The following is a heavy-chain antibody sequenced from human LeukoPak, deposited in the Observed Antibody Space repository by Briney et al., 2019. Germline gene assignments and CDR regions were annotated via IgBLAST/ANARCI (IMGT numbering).Heavy chain of an antibody. J-gene: IGHJ6*02. V-gene: IGHV3-23*01. CDR1: GFTFSSYA. CDR3: AKGGV. Sequence: GGSLRLSCAASGFTFSSYAMSWVRQAPGKGPEWVSGIGNSGDRTFYADSVKGRFTISRDNSKNTLYLQMNSLRIEDTALYYCAKGGVWGQGIAVTVSS. CDR2: IGNSGDRT.